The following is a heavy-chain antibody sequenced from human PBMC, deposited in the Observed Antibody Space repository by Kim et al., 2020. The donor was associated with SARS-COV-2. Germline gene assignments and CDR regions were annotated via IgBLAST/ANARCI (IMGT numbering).Heavy chain of an antibody. V-gene: IGHV4-31*03. CDR1: GGSISSGGYY. D-gene: IGHD3-22*01. Sequence: SETLSLTCTVSGGSISSGGYYWSRNRQHQGKGLEWIGYNYYSGSTYYNPYLKSRVTISVDTSKNQFSLKPSSVTAADAAVYYCARAPGLGTMIVVVSHLDYWGQGTLVTVSS. CDR2: NYYSGST. CDR3: ARAPGLGTMIVVVSHLDY. J-gene: IGHJ4*02.